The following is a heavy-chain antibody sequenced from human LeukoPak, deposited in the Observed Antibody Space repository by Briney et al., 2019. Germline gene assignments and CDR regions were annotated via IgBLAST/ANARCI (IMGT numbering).Heavy chain of an antibody. CDR2: IKQDGSEK. Sequence: GGSLRLSCAASGLTFSSYWMSWVRQAPGKGLEWVANIKQDGSEKYYVDSVKGRFTISRDNAKNSLYLQMNSLRAEDTAVYYCARELRTVTTNYWGQGTLVTVSS. CDR1: GLTFSSYW. V-gene: IGHV3-7*01. CDR3: ARELRTVTTNY. D-gene: IGHD4-17*01. J-gene: IGHJ4*02.